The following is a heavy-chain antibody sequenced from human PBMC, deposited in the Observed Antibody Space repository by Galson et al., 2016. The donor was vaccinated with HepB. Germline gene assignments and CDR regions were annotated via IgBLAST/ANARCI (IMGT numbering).Heavy chain of an antibody. V-gene: IGHV1-69*13. D-gene: IGHD2-15*01. CDR1: GGNFNIDT. J-gene: IGHJ5*02. Sequence: SVKVSCKASGGNFNIDTINWVRQAPGQGLEWMGKINPIFGKGNYAEKFQGRLTITADESTTTVHMELISLTFEDTAVYYCARDAIVVVVPHRGAWFDPWGQGTLVTVSS. CDR2: INPIFGKG. CDR3: ARDAIVVVVPHRGAWFDP.